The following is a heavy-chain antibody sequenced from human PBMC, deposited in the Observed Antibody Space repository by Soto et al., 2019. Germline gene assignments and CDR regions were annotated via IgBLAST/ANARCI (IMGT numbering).Heavy chain of an antibody. V-gene: IGHV4-59*08. CDR3: ARANDYCDPTTVTTCFDY. J-gene: IGHJ4*02. CDR2: ISDGGST. CDR1: GGSIYTYY. Sequence: SETLSLTCNVSGGSIYTYYWNWIRQSPGKGLEWIGYISDGGSTYYNPSLKSRVTISVDTSKNQFSLKLSSVTAADTAVYYCARANDYCDPTTVTTCFDYWGQGTLVTV. D-gene: IGHD4-17*01.